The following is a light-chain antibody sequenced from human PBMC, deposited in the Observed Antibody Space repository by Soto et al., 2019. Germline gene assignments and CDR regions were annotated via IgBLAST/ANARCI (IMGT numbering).Light chain of an antibody. J-gene: IGLJ1*01. Sequence: QSVLTQPASVSGSPGQSITISCTGTSSAIGAYNYVSWYQQHPGKAPKLMIYDVNNRPSGVSNRFSGSKSGNTASLTISGLQAEDEADYFCTSYTRSSTYVFGTGTKVTV. CDR2: DVN. V-gene: IGLV2-14*03. CDR1: SSAIGAYNY. CDR3: TSYTRSSTYV.